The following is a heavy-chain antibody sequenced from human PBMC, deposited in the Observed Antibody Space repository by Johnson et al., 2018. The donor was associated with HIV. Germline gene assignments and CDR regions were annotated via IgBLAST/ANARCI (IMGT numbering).Heavy chain of an antibody. D-gene: IGHD3-9*01. CDR1: GFTFSSYD. V-gene: IGHV3-13*01. Sequence: VQLVESGGGLVQPGGSLRLSCAASGFTFSSYDMHWVRQATGKGLEWVSTIGTTGDTYYPGSVKGRFTISRDNSKNTLYLQMNSLRAEDTAVYYCAKEARRYYDILTSGAFDIWGQGTMVTVSS. CDR3: AKEARRYYDILTSGAFDI. CDR2: IGTTGDT. J-gene: IGHJ3*02.